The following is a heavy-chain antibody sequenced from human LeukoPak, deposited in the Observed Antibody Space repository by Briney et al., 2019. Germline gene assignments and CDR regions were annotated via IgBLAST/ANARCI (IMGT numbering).Heavy chain of an antibody. CDR3: ARGPHSSGYYYGFDY. CDR2: IYYSGST. CDR1: GGSFSGYY. J-gene: IGHJ4*02. Sequence: PSETLSLTCAVYGGSFSGYYWSWIRQHPGKGLEWIGYIYYSGSTYYNPSLKSRVTISVDTSKNQFSLKLSSVTAADTAVYYCARGPHSSGYYYGFDYWGQGTLVTVSS. D-gene: IGHD3-22*01. V-gene: IGHV4-31*11.